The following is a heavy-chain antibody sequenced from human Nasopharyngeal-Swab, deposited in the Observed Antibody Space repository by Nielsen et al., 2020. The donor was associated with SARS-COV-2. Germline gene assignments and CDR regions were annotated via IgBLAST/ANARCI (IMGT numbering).Heavy chain of an antibody. J-gene: IGHJ4*02. CDR2: ISTKTGAP. D-gene: IGHD1-1*01. CDR3: AREKQEYANIWIDY. V-gene: IGHV7-4-1*02. CDR1: GYTFTSNV. Sequence: ASVKVSCKASGYTFTSNVLNWVRQAPGQGPEYIGWISTKTGAPTYAQAFTGRFVISLDPSVSTTYLQISSLKADDTAVYYCAREKQEYANIWIDYWGQGTKVIVSS.